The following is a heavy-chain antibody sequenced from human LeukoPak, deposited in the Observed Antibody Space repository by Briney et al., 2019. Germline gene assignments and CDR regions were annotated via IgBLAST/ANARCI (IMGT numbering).Heavy chain of an antibody. V-gene: IGHV4-59*01. CDR2: IYYSGST. D-gene: IGHD3-10*01. CDR3: ARFDGSGSYYVFDY. Sequence: SETLSLTCTVSGGPISSYYWSWIRQPPGKGLEWIGYIYYSGSTNYNPSLKSRVTISVDTSKNQFSLKLSSVTAADTAVYYCARFDGSGSYYVFDYWGQGTLVTVSS. J-gene: IGHJ4*02. CDR1: GGPISSYY.